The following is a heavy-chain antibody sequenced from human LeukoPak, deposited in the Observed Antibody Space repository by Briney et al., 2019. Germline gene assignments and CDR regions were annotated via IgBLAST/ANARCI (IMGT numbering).Heavy chain of an antibody. V-gene: IGHV4-59*01. J-gene: IGHJ6*03. CDR1: GGSISSYY. CDR2: IYYSGST. Sequence: SETLSLTCTVSGGSISSYYWSWIRQPPGKGLEWIGYIYYSGSTNYNPSLKSRVTISVDTSKNQFSLKLSSVTAADTAVYYCARDGTYGSGSYYPYYYYYMDVWGKGTTVTVSS. D-gene: IGHD3-10*01. CDR3: ARDGTYGSGSYYPYYYYYMDV.